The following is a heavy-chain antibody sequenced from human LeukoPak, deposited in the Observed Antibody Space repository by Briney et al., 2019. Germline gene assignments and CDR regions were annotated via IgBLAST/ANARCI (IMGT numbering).Heavy chain of an antibody. J-gene: IGHJ4*02. CDR3: ARGGFHHGFDF. CDR1: GSSFRDYW. Sequence: GAPVKVSCKASGSSFRDYWMHWVRQAPGQGLEWMGWIDPKTGNQNYAQKFQGRVTMTSDTSITTFYMELSRLTSDDTAVYYCARGGFHHGFDFWGQGTVVTVSS. CDR2: IDPKTGNQ. V-gene: IGHV1-2*02. D-gene: IGHD2-8*01.